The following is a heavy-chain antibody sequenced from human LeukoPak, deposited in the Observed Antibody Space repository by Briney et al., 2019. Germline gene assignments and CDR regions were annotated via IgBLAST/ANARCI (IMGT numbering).Heavy chain of an antibody. CDR1: GFTFSNAW. J-gene: IGHJ4*02. Sequence: GGSLRLSCAASGFTFSNAWMSWVRQAPGKGLEWVGRIKSKTDGGTTDYAAPVKGRFTISRDDSKNTLYLQMNSLKTEDTAVYYCTTDAYYYGSGSPPLFDYWGQGTLVTVSS. V-gene: IGHV3-15*01. CDR2: IKSKTDGGTT. D-gene: IGHD3-10*01. CDR3: TTDAYYYGSGSPPLFDY.